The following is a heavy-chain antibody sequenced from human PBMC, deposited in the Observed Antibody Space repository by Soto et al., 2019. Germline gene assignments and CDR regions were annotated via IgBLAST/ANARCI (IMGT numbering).Heavy chain of an antibody. D-gene: IGHD2-15*01. CDR3: ARQSQDCSGGSCYPYYFDY. CDR2: IDPSDSYT. Sequence: GESLKISCKGSGYSFTSYWISWVRQMPGKGLEWMGRIDPSDSYTNYSPSLQGHVTISADKSISTAYLQWSSLKASDTAMYYCARQSQDCSGGSCYPYYFDYWGQGTLVTVSS. V-gene: IGHV5-10-1*01. J-gene: IGHJ4*02. CDR1: GYSFTSYW.